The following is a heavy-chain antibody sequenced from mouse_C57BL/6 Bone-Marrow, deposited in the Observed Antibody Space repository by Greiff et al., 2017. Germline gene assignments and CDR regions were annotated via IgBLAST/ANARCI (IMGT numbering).Heavy chain of an antibody. D-gene: IGHD1-1*01. CDR2: SYPRSGNT. J-gene: IGHJ4*01. CDR1: GYTFTSYG. CDR3: AAIYDNGSSYYYDMDD. V-gene: IGHV1-81*01. Sequence: QVQLQQSGAELARPGASVKLSCKASGYTFTSYGISWVKQRTGQGLEWIGESYPRSGNTYYNEKFKGKATLTADKSSSKAYMELRSLTTEYSAVYFCAAIYDNGSSYYYDMDDWGQGTSVTVSS.